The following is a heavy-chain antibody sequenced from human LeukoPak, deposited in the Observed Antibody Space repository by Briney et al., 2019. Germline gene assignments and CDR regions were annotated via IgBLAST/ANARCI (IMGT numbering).Heavy chain of an antibody. V-gene: IGHV3-48*04. Sequence: GESLRLSCAASGFIFSDYSMNWVRQAPGKGLEWISYIGISSGNTKYADSVKGRFTISGDNAKNSLYLQMNSLRVEDTAVYYCARDHNYAFDNWGQGTLVTVSS. CDR2: IGISSGNT. CDR1: GFIFSDYS. CDR3: ARDHNYAFDN. D-gene: IGHD1-1*01. J-gene: IGHJ4*02.